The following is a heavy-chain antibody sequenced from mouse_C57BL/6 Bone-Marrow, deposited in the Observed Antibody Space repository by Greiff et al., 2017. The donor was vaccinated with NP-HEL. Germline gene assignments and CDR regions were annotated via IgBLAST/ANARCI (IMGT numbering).Heavy chain of an antibody. V-gene: IGHV12-3*01. J-gene: IGHJ1*03. Sequence: VKLMESGPGLVKPSQSLFLTCSITGFPITSGYYWIWIRQPPGKPLEWMGYITHSGETFYNPSLQSPISITRETSKNQFFLQLNSVTTEDTAMYYCAADYDGYWYFDVWGTGTTVTVSS. CDR1: GFPITSGYY. CDR2: ITHSGET. D-gene: IGHD2-3*01. CDR3: AADYDGYWYFDV.